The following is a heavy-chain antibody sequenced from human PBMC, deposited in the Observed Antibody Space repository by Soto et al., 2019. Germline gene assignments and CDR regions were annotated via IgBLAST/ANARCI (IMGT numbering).Heavy chain of an antibody. V-gene: IGHV4-4*07. CDR3: ARAIFGVVIMEAAFDI. J-gene: IGHJ3*02. Sequence: QVQLQESGPGLVKPSETLSLTCTVSGDSISSYYWSWIRRPAGKGLEWIGRISTSGSTNYNPSFKSRVTMSDDTSKNQFSLKLSSVTAADTAVYYCARAIFGVVIMEAAFDIWGQGTMVTVSS. CDR2: ISTSGST. CDR1: GDSISSYY. D-gene: IGHD3-3*01.